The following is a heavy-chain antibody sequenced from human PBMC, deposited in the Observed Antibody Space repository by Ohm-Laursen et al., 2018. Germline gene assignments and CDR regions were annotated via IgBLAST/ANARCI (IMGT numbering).Heavy chain of an antibody. J-gene: IGHJ3*02. CDR1: GYTFSSNY. CDR3: AREGLGGGAFDI. V-gene: IGHV1-46*01. Sequence: ASVKVSCNASGYTFSSNYIHWVRQAPGQGLEWMGVIYPSSDNKRFSQKFQGRVTMTIDTSTTTFYMDLSSLKPEDTAVYYCAREGLGGGAFDIWGQGTMVIVSS. D-gene: IGHD3-10*01. CDR2: IYPSSDNK.